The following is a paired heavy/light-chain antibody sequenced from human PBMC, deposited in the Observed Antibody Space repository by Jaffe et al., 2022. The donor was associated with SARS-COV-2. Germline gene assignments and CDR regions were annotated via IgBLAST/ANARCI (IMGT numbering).Heavy chain of an antibody. CDR2: INTDGSTT. D-gene: IGHD3-3*01. V-gene: IGHV3-74*01. CDR1: GFTFTSYW. J-gene: IGHJ6*03. Sequence: EVQLVESGGGLVQPGGSLRLSCAASGFTFTSYWMYWVRQVPGKGLVWVSRINTDGSTTDYAGSVKGRFTISRDNAKNTLYLQMNSLRVEETAVYYCARVGVPYYYYYMDVWGEGTTVTVSS. CDR3: ARVGVPYYYYYMDV.
Light chain of an antibody. CDR1: SSDVGAYNY. J-gene: IGLJ2*01. CDR2: AVN. V-gene: IGLV2-8*01. CDR3: SSYAGSNNLV. Sequence: QSALTQPPSASGSPGQSVTISCTGTSSDVGAYNYVSWYQQHPGKAPKLMIYAVNKRPSGVPDRFSGSKSDNTASLTVSGLQAEDEADYYCSSYAGSNNLVFGGGTKLTVL.